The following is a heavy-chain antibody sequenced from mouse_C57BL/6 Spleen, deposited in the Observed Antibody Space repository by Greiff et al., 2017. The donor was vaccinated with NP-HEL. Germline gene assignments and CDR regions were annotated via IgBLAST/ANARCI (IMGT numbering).Heavy chain of an antibody. CDR1: GFTFSSYA. D-gene: IGHD2-5*01. V-gene: IGHV5-4*01. CDR3: ARDEIVTTYFDV. Sequence: EVQLVESGGGLVKPGGSLKLSCAASGFTFSSYAMSWVRQTPEKRLEWVATISDGGSYTYYPDNVKGRFTISRDNAKNNLYLQMSHLKSEDTAMYYCARDEIVTTYFDVWGTGTTVTVSS. CDR2: ISDGGSYT. J-gene: IGHJ1*03.